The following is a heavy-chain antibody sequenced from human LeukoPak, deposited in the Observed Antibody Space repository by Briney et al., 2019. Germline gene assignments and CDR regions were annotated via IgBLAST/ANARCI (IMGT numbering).Heavy chain of an antibody. CDR2: IRSSSSYI. D-gene: IGHD2-15*01. V-gene: IGHV3-21*01. CDR3: ARVVVAASPGTDFYMDV. J-gene: IGHJ6*03. Sequence: GESLRLSCAASGFTFSSYSMNWVRQAPGKGLEWVSSIRSSSSYIYYADSVKGRFTISRDNAKNSLYLQMNSLRAEDTAVYYCARVVVAASPGTDFYMDVWGKGTTVTVSS. CDR1: GFTFSSYS.